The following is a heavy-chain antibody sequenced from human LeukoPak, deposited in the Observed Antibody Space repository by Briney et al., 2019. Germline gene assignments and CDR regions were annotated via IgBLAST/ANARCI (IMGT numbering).Heavy chain of an antibody. J-gene: IGHJ4*02. CDR3: ARGGWLPPDY. CDR1: GGSIDTFY. CDR2: IYSTGST. D-gene: IGHD3-22*01. V-gene: IGHV4-4*07. Sequence: PSETLCLTCTASGGSIDTFYWSWIRQPAGKGLEWIGHIYSTGSTIYNPSLNSRVAISLDSSKSQCSLKVTSLSAADTAVYYCARGGWLPPDYWGQGTLVTVSS.